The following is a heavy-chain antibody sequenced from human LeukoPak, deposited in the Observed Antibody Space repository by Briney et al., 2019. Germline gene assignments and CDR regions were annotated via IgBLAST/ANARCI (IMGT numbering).Heavy chain of an antibody. CDR1: EFTFSYYW. J-gene: IGHJ4*02. Sequence: GGSLRLSCAASEFTFSYYWMTWVRQAPGKGLEWVANINQDGSEQNYVDSVKGRFTISRDNAKNSLYLRMNSLRAEDTAFYYCARVTVSSGVDYWGQGTLVTVSS. CDR3: ARVTVSSGVDY. CDR2: INQDGSEQ. D-gene: IGHD4-11*01. V-gene: IGHV3-7*02.